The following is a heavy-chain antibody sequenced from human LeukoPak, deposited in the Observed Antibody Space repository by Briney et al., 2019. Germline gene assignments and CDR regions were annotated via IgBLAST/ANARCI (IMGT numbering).Heavy chain of an antibody. CDR3: GRNLGSGSDH. CDR1: GASVSSDY. Sequence: SETLSLTCSVSGASVSSDYWNWIRQSPGRGLEWIEYTHYRGDINYNPSLKSRLTVSVDASSNQVSLKLSSVTAADAAVYYCGRNLGSGSDHWGQGTLVTVSS. D-gene: IGHD3-10*01. J-gene: IGHJ4*02. CDR2: THYRGDI. V-gene: IGHV4-59*02.